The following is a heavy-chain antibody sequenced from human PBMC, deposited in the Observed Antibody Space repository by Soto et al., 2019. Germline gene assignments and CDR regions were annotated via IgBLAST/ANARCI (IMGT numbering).Heavy chain of an antibody. J-gene: IGHJ5*02. CDR1: GGSISSGGFS. CDR3: ARVPDR. CDR2: IYHSGST. D-gene: IGHD2-2*01. Sequence: SETLSLTCAVFGGSISSGGFSWSWIRQPPGKGLEWIGYIYHSGSTYYNPSLKSRVTISVDRSKNQFSLKLSSVTAADTAVYYCARVPDRWGQGTLVTVSS. V-gene: IGHV4-30-2*01.